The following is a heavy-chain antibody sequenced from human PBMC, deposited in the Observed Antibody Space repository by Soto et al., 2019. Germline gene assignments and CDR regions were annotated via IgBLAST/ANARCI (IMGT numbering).Heavy chain of an antibody. CDR1: GGTFSSYA. CDR3: AGHVPAAGYYYGMDV. J-gene: IGHJ6*02. V-gene: IGHV1-69*12. Sequence: QVQLVQSGAEVKKPGSSVKVSCKASGGTFSSYAISWVRQAPGQGLEWMGGIIPIFGTANYAQKFQGRVTITADESTSTAYMELSSRRSEDKAVYYCAGHVPAAGYYYGMDVWGQGTTVTVSS. CDR2: IIPIFGTA. D-gene: IGHD2-2*01.